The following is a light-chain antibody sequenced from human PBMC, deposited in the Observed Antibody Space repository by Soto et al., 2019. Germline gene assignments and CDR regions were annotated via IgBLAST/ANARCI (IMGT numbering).Light chain of an antibody. J-gene: IGKJ2*01. CDR3: QQYYSAPLN. V-gene: IGKV4-1*01. CDR1: QSVLYSSNNKNY. CDR2: WSS. Sequence: DIMVTQSPDSLAVSLGERATINCKSSQSVLYSSNNKNYLAWYQQKPGQPPKLLIYWSSTRESGVPDRFSGSGSGTDFTLTISSLQAEDVAVYYCQQYYSAPLNFGQGTKLEIK.